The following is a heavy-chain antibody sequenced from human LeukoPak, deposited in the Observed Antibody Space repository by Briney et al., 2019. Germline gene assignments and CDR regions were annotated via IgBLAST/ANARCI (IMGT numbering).Heavy chain of an antibody. D-gene: IGHD1-26*01. V-gene: IGHV3-11*01. CDR3: AKEDSGSYFKYYFDY. CDR1: GFTFSDYY. J-gene: IGHJ4*02. Sequence: GGSLRLSCAAPGFTFSDYYMSWIRQAPGKGLEWVSYISSSGSTINYADSVKGRFTISRDNAKNSLYLQMNSLRAEDTAVYYCAKEDSGSYFKYYFDYWGQGTLVTVSS. CDR2: ISSSGSTI.